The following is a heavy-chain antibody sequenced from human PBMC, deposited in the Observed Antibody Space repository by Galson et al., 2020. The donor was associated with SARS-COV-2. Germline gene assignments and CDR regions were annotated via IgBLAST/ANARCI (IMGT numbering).Heavy chain of an antibody. CDR2: ISWNSGSI. CDR3: AKDMGITMVRVTVGNAFDI. Sequence: GGSLRLSCAASGFTFDDYAMHWVRQAPGKGLEWVSGISWNSGSIGYADSVKGRFTISRDNAKNSLYLQMNSLRAEDTALYYCAKDMGITMVRVTVGNAFDIWGQGTMVTVSS. V-gene: IGHV3-9*01. D-gene: IGHD3-10*01. CDR1: GFTFDDYA. J-gene: IGHJ3*02.